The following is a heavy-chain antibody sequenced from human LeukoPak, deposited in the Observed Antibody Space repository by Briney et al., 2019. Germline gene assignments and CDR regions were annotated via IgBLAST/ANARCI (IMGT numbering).Heavy chain of an antibody. CDR2: INSDGSST. D-gene: IGHD3-22*01. Sequence: PGGSLRLSCAASGFTFSSYWMHWVRQAPGKGLVWVSRINSDGSSTSYADSVKGRFTISRDNAKNTLYLQMNSLRAEDTAVYYCARTPYYDSSGYRLDFDYWGQGTLVTVSS. J-gene: IGHJ4*02. CDR1: GFTFSSYW. V-gene: IGHV3-74*01. CDR3: ARTPYYDSSGYRLDFDY.